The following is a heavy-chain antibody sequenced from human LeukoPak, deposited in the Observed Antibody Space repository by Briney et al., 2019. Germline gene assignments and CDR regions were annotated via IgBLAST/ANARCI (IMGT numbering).Heavy chain of an antibody. CDR3: ARLPRSFYYDSSGYYDY. CDR2: INHSGST. V-gene: IGHV4-34*01. Sequence: SETLSLTCAVYGGSFSGYYWSWIRQPPGKGLEWIGEINHSGSTNYNPSLESRVTISVDTSKNQFSLKLSSVTAADTAVYYCARLPRSFYYDSSGYYDYWGQGTLVTVSS. J-gene: IGHJ4*02. D-gene: IGHD3-22*01. CDR1: GGSFSGYY.